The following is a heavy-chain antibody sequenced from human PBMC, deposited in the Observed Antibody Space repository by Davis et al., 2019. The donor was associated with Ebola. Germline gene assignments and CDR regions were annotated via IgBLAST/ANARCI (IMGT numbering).Heavy chain of an antibody. CDR2: ISGSGGST. CDR1: GFTFSSYA. J-gene: IGHJ4*02. V-gene: IGHV3-23*01. CDR3: ASRTDY. Sequence: GESLKISCAASGFTFSSYAMSWVRQAPGKGLEWVSAISGSGGSTYYADSVKGRFTISRDNAKNSLYLQMNSLRAEDTAVYYCASRTDYWGQGTLVTVSS.